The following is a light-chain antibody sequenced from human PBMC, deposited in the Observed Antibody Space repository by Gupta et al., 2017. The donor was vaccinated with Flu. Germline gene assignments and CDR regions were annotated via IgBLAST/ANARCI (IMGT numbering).Light chain of an antibody. CDR1: SASVSTRYF. CDR2: NTN. J-gene: IGLJ3*02. V-gene: IGLV8-61*01. CDR3: VLYMGSGSWV. Sequence: QTVVTQEPSFSVSPGGTVTRTCGLSSASVSTRYFPSWYQQTPGQAPRTLIYNTNTRSSGVPDRFSGSILGNKAALTITGAQADDESDYYCVLYMGSGSWVFGGGTKLTVL.